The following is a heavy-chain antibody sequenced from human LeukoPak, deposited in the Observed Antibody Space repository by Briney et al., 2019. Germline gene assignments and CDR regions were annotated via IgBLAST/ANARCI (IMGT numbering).Heavy chain of an antibody. Sequence: GGSLRLSCAASGFTFSSYSMNWVRQAPGKGLEWVSSISSSSSYIYYADSVKGRFTISRDNAKNSLYLQMNSLRAEDTAVYYCARGDYDYVWGSVGREISWRQGTLVTVSS. CDR3: ARGDYDYVWGSVGREIS. CDR2: ISSSSSYI. V-gene: IGHV3-21*01. D-gene: IGHD3-16*01. CDR1: GFTFSSYS. J-gene: IGHJ4*02.